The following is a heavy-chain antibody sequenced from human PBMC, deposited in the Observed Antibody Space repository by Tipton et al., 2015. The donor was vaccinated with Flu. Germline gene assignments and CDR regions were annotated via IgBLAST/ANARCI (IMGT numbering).Heavy chain of an antibody. CDR1: GYTFTNYGYG. CDR3: ARDWDCHVDY. V-gene: IGHV1-18*01. D-gene: IGHD2-21*02. Sequence: QLVQSGAEVKKPGASMKISCKASGYTFTNYGYGVSWVRQAPGQGLEWMGWISGYNGNKNYAQKVQDRVTMTTDTSKSTAYMELRSLTSDDTAVYYCARDWDCHVDYWGQGTLVTVSS. J-gene: IGHJ4*02. CDR2: ISGYNGNK.